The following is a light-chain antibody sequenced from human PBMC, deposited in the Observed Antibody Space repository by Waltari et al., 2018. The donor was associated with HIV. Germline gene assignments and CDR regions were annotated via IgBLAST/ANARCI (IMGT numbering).Light chain of an antibody. J-gene: IGLJ3*02. CDR3: SSYTSFKTVV. Sequence: QSALTPPASVSGSPGQSITISCTGTTSDIGAYHFVSWYQQHPDQAPRLILFGVTRRPSGISSRFSGLKSGNTASLTIFGLQDEDEADYYCSSYTSFKTVVFGGGTKLTVL. CDR2: GVT. V-gene: IGLV2-14*01. CDR1: TSDIGAYHF.